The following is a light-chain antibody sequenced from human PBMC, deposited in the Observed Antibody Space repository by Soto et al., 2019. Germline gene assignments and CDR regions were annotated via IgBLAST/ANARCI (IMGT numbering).Light chain of an antibody. J-gene: IGKJ3*01. CDR3: QQYGRPPFT. CDR1: QSVSSNN. Sequence: EIVLTQSPGTLSLSPGERATLSCRASQSVSSNNLAWYQQRPGQAPRVVIYGASTRATGTPERFSGSGYGTDFTLTISRLEPEDFAVYYCQQYGRPPFTFGPGTKVDIK. V-gene: IGKV3-20*01. CDR2: GAS.